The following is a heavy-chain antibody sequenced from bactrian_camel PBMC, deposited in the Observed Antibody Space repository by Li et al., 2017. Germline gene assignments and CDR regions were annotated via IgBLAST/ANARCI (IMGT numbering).Heavy chain of an antibody. CDR2: IYNGGSST. V-gene: IGHV3S54*01. J-gene: IGHJ4*01. Sequence: HVQLVESGGGLVQAGGSLNLSCAATRKTNILNCLGWFRQAPGKEREGVATIYNGGSSTYYSPSVQGRFTISRDNVNNTLYLQVNNLTPEDSAVYHCATGLWRDCNSGRWCPVDKSRGSGTQVTVS. CDR1: RKTNILNC. D-gene: IGHD1*01.